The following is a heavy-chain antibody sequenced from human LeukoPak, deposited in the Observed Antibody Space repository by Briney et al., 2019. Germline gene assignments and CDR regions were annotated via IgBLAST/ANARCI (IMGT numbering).Heavy chain of an antibody. CDR3: AVGFYDSDAFDI. CDR2: INHSGST. Sequence: SETLSLACAVYGGSFSGYYWSWIRQPPGKGLEWIGEINHSGSTNYNPSLKSRVTISVDTSKNQFSLKLSSVTAADTAVYYCAVGFYDSDAFDIWAKGQWSPSLQ. CDR1: GGSFSGYY. V-gene: IGHV4-34*01. J-gene: IGHJ3*02. D-gene: IGHD3-3*01.